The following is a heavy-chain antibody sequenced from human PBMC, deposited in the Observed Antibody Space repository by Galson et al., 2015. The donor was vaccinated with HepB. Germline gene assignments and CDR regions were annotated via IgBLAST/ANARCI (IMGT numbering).Heavy chain of an antibody. CDR3: TRGAGEN. Sequence: ETLSLTCTVSGGSIRSYYWSWIRQNAGKGLEWIGRIYSSGSASYNVSLESRVTMSVDTSKNQISLNLNSVTAADSAVYYCTRGAGENWGQGALVTVSS. CDR2: IYSSGSA. D-gene: IGHD2-21*01. J-gene: IGHJ4*02. V-gene: IGHV4-4*07. CDR1: GGSIRSYY.